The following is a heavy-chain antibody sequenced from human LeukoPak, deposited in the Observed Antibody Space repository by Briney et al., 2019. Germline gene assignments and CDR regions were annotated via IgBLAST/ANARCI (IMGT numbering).Heavy chain of an antibody. CDR2: ISGSGGST. V-gene: IGHV3-23*01. J-gene: IGHJ3*02. CDR3: AKDIRLVTRVDALDT. CDR1: GFTFSSYA. D-gene: IGHD4-23*01. Sequence: GGSLRLSCAASGFTFSSYAMSWVRQAPGKGLEWVSAISGSGGSTYYADSVKGRFTISRDNSKNTLYLQMNSLRAEDTAVYYCAKDIRLVTRVDALDTWGKGQWSPSLQ.